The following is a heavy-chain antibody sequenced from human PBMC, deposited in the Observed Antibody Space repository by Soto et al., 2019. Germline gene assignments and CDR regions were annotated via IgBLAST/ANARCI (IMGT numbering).Heavy chain of an antibody. D-gene: IGHD3-22*01. CDR1: GFIFSSYG. Sequence: GGSLRLSCAASGFIFSSYGMHWVRQAPGKGLEGVAVIWYDGSNKYYADSVKVRFTISREKSKNTLYLQMNSLRAEDTAVYYCARPMERYYYDSSGYTGFDYWGQGTLVTVSS. J-gene: IGHJ4*02. V-gene: IGHV3-33*01. CDR3: ARPMERYYYDSSGYTGFDY. CDR2: IWYDGSNK.